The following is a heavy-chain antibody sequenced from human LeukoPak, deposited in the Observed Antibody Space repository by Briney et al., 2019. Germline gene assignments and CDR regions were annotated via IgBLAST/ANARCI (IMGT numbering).Heavy chain of an antibody. V-gene: IGHV1-69*05. Sequence: SVKVSCKASGGTFSSYAISWVRQAPGQGLEWMGGIIPIFGTANYAQKFQGRVTITTDESTSTAYMELSSLRSEDTAVYYCARLVGYCRSTSCLDFDYWDQGTLVTVSS. J-gene: IGHJ4*02. CDR1: GGTFSSYA. CDR3: ARLVGYCRSTSCLDFDY. D-gene: IGHD2-2*01. CDR2: IIPIFGTA.